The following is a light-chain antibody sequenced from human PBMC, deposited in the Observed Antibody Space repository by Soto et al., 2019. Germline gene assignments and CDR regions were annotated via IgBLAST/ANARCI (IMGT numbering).Light chain of an antibody. J-gene: IGKJ5*01. CDR2: DAS. CDR3: QQRINWIT. CDR1: QSVSSY. Sequence: EIVLTQSPSALSVSPGERATLSCRASQSVSSYLAWYQQKPGQAPRLLIYDASNRATGIPARFSGSGSGTDFTLTISSLEPEDFAVYYCQQRINWITFGQGRRLEI. V-gene: IGKV3-11*01.